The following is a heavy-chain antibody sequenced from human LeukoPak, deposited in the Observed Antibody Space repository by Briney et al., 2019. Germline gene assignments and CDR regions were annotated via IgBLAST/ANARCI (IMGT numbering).Heavy chain of an antibody. J-gene: IGHJ4*02. CDR3: ARFYDSSGYYHDY. D-gene: IGHD3-22*01. CDR2: IYYSGST. CDR1: GGSISSGGYY. V-gene: IGHV4-31*03. Sequence: SETLSLTCTVSGGSISSGGYYWSWIRQHPGEGLEWIGYIYYSGSTYYNPSLKSRVTISVDTSKNQFSLKLSSVTAADTAVYYCARFYDSSGYYHDYWGQGTLVTVSS.